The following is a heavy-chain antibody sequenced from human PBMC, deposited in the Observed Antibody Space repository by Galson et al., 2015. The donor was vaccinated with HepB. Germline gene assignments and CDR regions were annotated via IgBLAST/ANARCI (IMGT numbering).Heavy chain of an antibody. J-gene: IGHJ5*02. V-gene: IGHV3-23*01. CDR1: GFIFRHHA. D-gene: IGHD3-16*01. CDR2: INGRGSTR. Sequence: SLRLSCAGSGFIFRHHAMAWIRQAPGKGLEWVSGINGRGSTRSYSDAVKGRFSISRDNSKDTVFLQMDNLRAADTPAYYCVKEGPWFGGDWFDPWGQGAQVIVS. CDR3: VKEGPWFGGDWFDP.